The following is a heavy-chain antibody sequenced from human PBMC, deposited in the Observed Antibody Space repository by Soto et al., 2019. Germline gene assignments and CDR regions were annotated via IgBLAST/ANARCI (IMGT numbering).Heavy chain of an antibody. V-gene: IGHV4-59*08. D-gene: IGHD2-15*01. CDR3: AKMVAGRTFYFDY. J-gene: IGHJ4*02. Sequence: PSETLSLTCTVSGGSISTYYWSWIRQPPGKGLEWIGYIYYSGSTNYNPSLKSRVTISVDTSKNQFSLKLSSVTAADTAVYYCAKMVAGRTFYFDYWGQGTLVTVSS. CDR1: GGSISTYY. CDR2: IYYSGST.